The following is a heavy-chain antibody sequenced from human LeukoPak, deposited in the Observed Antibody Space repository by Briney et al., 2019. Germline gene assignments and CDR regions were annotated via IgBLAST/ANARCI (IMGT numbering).Heavy chain of an antibody. V-gene: IGHV3-33*01. J-gene: IGHJ4*02. CDR3: ARDHSSGWYSDYFDY. Sequence: GGSLRLSCAASGFTFSSYGMNWVRQAPGKGLEWVADICYDGSKKYYADSVKGRFTISRDNSKNTLYLQMNSLRAEDTAVYYCARDHSSGWYSDYFDYWGQGTLVTVSS. CDR2: ICYDGSKK. CDR1: GFTFSSYG. D-gene: IGHD6-19*01.